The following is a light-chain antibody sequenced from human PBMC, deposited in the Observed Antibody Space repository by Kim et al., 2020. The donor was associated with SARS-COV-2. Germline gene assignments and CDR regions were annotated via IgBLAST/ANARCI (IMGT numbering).Light chain of an antibody. V-gene: IGLV2-8*01. CDR1: ISDVGGYNY. CDR2: EVS. Sequence: QSALTQPPSASGSPGQSVTISCNGTISDVGGYNYVSWYQQHPGKAPKLMIYEVSKRPSGVPDRFSGSKSGNTASLTVSGLQAEDEADYYCSSYAGSDNYVFGTGTKVTVL. J-gene: IGLJ1*01. CDR3: SSYAGSDNYV.